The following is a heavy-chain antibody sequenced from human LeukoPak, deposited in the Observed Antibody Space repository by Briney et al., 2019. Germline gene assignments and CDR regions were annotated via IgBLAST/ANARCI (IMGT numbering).Heavy chain of an antibody. D-gene: IGHD3-22*01. CDR1: GFTFSSYS. V-gene: IGHV3-48*02. CDR3: ARNDYDSSGYYYAGYFDY. J-gene: IGHJ4*02. CDR2: LSSSGDTI. Sequence: GGSLRLSCAASGFTFSSYSLSWVRQAPGKGLEWVSYLSSSGDTIYYSDSVEGRFTISRDNAKNSLYLQMNSLRDEDTAVYYCARNDYDSSGYYYAGYFDYWGQGTLVTVSS.